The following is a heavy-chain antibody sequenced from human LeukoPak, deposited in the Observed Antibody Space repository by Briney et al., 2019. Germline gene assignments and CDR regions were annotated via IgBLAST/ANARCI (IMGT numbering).Heavy chain of an antibody. Sequence: SQTLSLTCAISGDSVSSNIAAWNWIRQSPSRGLEWLGRTYYRSRWYYDYAPSVRSRITINPDTSKNQFSLQLNSVTPEDTAVYYCARDVSWRIDYWGQGTLVTVSS. V-gene: IGHV6-1*01. CDR3: ARDVSWRIDY. CDR2: TYYRSRWYY. CDR1: GDSVSSNIAA. J-gene: IGHJ4*02. D-gene: IGHD6-13*01.